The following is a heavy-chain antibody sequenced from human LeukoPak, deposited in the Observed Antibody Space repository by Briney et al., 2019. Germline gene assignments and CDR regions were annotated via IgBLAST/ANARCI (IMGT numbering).Heavy chain of an antibody. CDR2: IYPGDSDT. CDR3: ARQGAFYDSSGYPDY. J-gene: IGHJ4*02. D-gene: IGHD3-22*01. CDR1: GYSFTSYW. V-gene: IGHV5-51*01. Sequence: GESLKISCKGSGYSFTSYWIGWVRQMPGKGLEWMGIIYPGDSDTRYSPSFQGQVTISADKSISTAYLQWSSLKASDTAMYYCARQGAFYDSSGYPDYWGQGTLVTVSS.